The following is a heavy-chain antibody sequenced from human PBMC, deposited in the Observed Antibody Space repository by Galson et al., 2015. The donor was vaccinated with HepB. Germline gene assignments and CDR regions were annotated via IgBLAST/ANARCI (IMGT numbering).Heavy chain of an antibody. CDR3: ARDAFYSSGWHRGDFDY. V-gene: IGHV3-33*01. D-gene: IGHD6-19*01. J-gene: IGHJ4*02. CDR1: GFTFSSYG. Sequence: SLRLSCAASGFTFSSYGMHWVRQAPGKGLEWVAVIWYDGSNKYYADSVKGRFTISRDNSKNTLYLQMNSLRAEDTAVYYCARDAFYSSGWHRGDFDYWGQGTLVTVSS. CDR2: IWYDGSNK.